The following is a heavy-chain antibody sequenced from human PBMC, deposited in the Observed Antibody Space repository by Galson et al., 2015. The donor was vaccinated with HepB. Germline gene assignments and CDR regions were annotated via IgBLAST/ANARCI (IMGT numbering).Heavy chain of an antibody. CDR3: ASPSPTTVTTSDYYYYGMDV. V-gene: IGHV5-10-1*01. CDR2: IDPSDSYT. J-gene: IGHJ6*02. Sequence: QSGAEVKKPGESLRISCKGSGYSFTSYWISWVRQMPGKGLEWMGRIDPSDSYTNYSPSFQGHVTISADKSISTAYLQWSSLKASDTATYYCASPSPTTVTTSDYYYYGMDVWGQGTTVTVSS. D-gene: IGHD4-17*01. CDR1: GYSFTSYW.